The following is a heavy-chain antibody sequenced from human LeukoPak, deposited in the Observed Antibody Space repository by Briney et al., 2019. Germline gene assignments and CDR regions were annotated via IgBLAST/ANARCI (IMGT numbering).Heavy chain of an antibody. CDR2: ISYDGSNK. Sequence: GGSLRLSCAASGFTFSSYAMRWVRQAPGKGLEWVAVISYDGSNKYYADSVKGRFTISRDNSKNTLYLQMNSLRAEDTAVYYCARDWRDYWGQGTLVTVSS. CDR1: GFTFSSYA. J-gene: IGHJ4*02. V-gene: IGHV3-30-3*01. D-gene: IGHD3-3*01. CDR3: ARDWRDY.